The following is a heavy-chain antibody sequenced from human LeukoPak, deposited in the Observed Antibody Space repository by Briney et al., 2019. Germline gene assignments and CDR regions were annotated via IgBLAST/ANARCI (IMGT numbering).Heavy chain of an antibody. CDR2: IYYSGST. CDR3: ASGVAGFDY. J-gene: IGHJ4*02. Sequence: SETLSLTCTVSGGSLSSYYWSWIRQPPGKGLEWIGYIYYSGSTNYNPSLKSRVTISVDTSKNQFSLKLSSVTAADTAVYYCASGVAGFDYWGQGTLVTVSS. CDR1: GGSLSSYY. D-gene: IGHD6-19*01. V-gene: IGHV4-59*01.